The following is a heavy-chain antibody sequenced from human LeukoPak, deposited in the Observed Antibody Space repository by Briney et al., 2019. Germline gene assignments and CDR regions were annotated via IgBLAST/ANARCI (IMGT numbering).Heavy chain of an antibody. CDR2: ISTSDNT. D-gene: IGHD6-19*01. J-gene: IGHJ4*02. V-gene: IGHV3-23*01. CDR1: GFTFSRYA. CDR3: TKDHDSTGLYQNRDY. Sequence: PGGSLRLSCAASGFTFSRYAMNWVRQAPGKGLEWVSTISTSDNTHYADSVKGRFTISRDNSKNTLYLQMNSLRDEDTAIYYCTKDHDSTGLYQNRDYRGQGTLVTISS.